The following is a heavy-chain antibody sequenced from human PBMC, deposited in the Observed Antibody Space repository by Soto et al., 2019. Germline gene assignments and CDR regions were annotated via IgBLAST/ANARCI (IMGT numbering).Heavy chain of an antibody. CDR2: IYWDDDK. V-gene: IGHV2-5*02. Sequence: SGPTREPAQTLTLTCAFSGFSLTTYDMGVAWIRQPPGKALEWLALIYWDDDKRYSPSLKDRLAISKDTSRNQVVLTITNMDPGDTATYFCAHAGDYDLLTFDHWGPGTLVTVSS. J-gene: IGHJ4*02. CDR1: GFSLTTYDMG. CDR3: AHAGDYDLLTFDH. D-gene: IGHD4-17*01.